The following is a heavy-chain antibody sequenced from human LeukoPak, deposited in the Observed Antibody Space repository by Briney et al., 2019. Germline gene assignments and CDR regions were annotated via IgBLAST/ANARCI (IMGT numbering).Heavy chain of an antibody. Sequence: GASVKVSCKASGGTFSSYAIRWVRQAPGQGLEWMGGIIPIFGTANYAQKFQGRVAITTDESTSTAYMELSSLRSEDTAVYYCARDGSSTNPTSNWFDPWGQGTLVTVSS. CDR2: IIPIFGTA. J-gene: IGHJ5*02. V-gene: IGHV1-69*05. D-gene: IGHD6-13*01. CDR1: GGTFSSYA. CDR3: ARDGSSTNPTSNWFDP.